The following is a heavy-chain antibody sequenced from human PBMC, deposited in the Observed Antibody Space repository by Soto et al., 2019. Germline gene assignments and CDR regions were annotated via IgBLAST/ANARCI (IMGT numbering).Heavy chain of an antibody. V-gene: IGHV1-69*01. CDR1: GATFSRYA. J-gene: IGHJ5*02. Sequence: QVQLVQSGAEVTKPGSSVTVSCKASGATFSRYAISRGRQAPGQGLEWMGGIIPIFGTANDAQKFQGRVTITVDESTSTAYMELISLRSEDTAVEYCARVYYEFWSGDYTVSGFSDLWGQGTLVTVSS. D-gene: IGHD3-3*01. CDR2: IIPIFGTA. CDR3: ARVYYEFWSGDYTVSGFSDL.